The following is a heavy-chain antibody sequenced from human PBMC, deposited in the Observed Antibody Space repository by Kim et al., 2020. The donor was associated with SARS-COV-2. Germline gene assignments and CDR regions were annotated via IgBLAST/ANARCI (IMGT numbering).Heavy chain of an antibody. J-gene: IGHJ4*02. V-gene: IGHV3-9*01. CDR3: AKDLYGDFQIFIY. CDR2: ISWNGDTM. CDR1: GFTFHDYA. D-gene: IGHD4-17*01. Sequence: GGSLRLSCAASGFTFHDYAMHWVRQAPGKGLEWVSGISWNGDTMGYADSVTGRFTISRDNAKKSLYLQMNSLRTEDTALYYCAKDLYGDFQIFIYWGQGTLVTVSS.